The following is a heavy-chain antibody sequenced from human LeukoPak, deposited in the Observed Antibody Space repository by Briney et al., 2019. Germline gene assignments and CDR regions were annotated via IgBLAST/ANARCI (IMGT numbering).Heavy chain of an antibody. Sequence: GGSLRLSCAASGFTFSSYDMSWVRQAPGKGLEWVSGISGSGGRTYYADSVKGRFTISRDNSKNILYMQMNSLRAEDTAVYYCAKDRADGQQNWGRGTLVTVSS. CDR1: GFTFSSYD. D-gene: IGHD6-13*01. CDR3: AKDRADGQQN. J-gene: IGHJ4*02. CDR2: ISGSGGRT. V-gene: IGHV3-23*01.